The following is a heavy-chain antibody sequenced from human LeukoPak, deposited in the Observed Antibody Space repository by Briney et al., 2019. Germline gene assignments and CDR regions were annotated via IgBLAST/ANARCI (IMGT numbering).Heavy chain of an antibody. V-gene: IGHV1-69*13. CDR2: IFPIFGTA. CDR1: RGTFSSYA. D-gene: IGHD3-3*01. Sequence: SAVKVSCKASRGTFSSYAISWVRQAPGQGLEWMGGIFPIFGTANYAQKFRGRVTITADESTSTAYMELSSLRSEDTAVYYCARVMGLRYYDFWSGSYCFDYWGQGTLVTVSS. J-gene: IGHJ4*02. CDR3: ARVMGLRYYDFWSGSYCFDY.